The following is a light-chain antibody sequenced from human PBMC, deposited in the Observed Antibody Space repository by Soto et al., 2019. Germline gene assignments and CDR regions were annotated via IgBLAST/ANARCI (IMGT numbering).Light chain of an antibody. CDR1: QSLSSH. Sequence: DIQMTQSPSSVSASIGDRVTITCRANQSLSSHLAWYQQKAGKAPKLLIYGVSNLQSGVPSRFSGSESGTEFTLTISSLQPEDFATYYCQQANSFPLTFGQGTRLEIK. V-gene: IGKV1-12*01. CDR3: QQANSFPLT. J-gene: IGKJ5*01. CDR2: GVS.